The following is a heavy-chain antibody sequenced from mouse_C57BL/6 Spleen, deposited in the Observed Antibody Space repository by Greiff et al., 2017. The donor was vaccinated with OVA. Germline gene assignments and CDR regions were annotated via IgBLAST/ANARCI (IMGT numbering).Heavy chain of an antibody. V-gene: IGHV7-3*01. CDR2: IRHKANGYTT. Sequence: EVMLVESGGGLVQPGGSLSLSCAASGFTFTDYYMSWVRQPPGKALEWLGFIRHKANGYTTEYSASVKGRFTISRDNSQSILYLQMNALRAEDSATYYCARYTPYDYSYAMDYWGQGTSVTVSS. CDR1: GFTFTDYY. J-gene: IGHJ4*01. D-gene: IGHD2-4*01. CDR3: ARYTPYDYSYAMDY.